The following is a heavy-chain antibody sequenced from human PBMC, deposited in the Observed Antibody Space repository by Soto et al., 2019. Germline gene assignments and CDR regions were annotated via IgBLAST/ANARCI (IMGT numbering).Heavy chain of an antibody. CDR1: GFTFSSYA. J-gene: IGHJ5*02. V-gene: IGHV3-30-3*01. D-gene: IGHD5-18*01. CDR2: ISYDGSNK. Sequence: GGSLRLSCAASGFTFSSYAMHWVRQAPGKGLEWVAVISYDGSNKYYADSVKGRFTISRDNSKNTLYLQMNSLRAEDTAVYYCARDLFSGYSYGYRNWFDPWGQGTLVTVSS. CDR3: ARDLFSGYSYGYRNWFDP.